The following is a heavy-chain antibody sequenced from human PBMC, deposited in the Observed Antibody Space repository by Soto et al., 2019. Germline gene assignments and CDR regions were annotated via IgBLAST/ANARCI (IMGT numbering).Heavy chain of an antibody. CDR3: ARGSGYAYYYYYYYMDV. Sequence: ASVTVSCKGSGSTFTGYDVDWVRQATGQGLEWMGWMNPNSGNTGYAQKFQGRVTMTRNTSISTAYMELSSLRSEDTAVYYCARGSGYAYYYYYYYMDVWGKGTTVTVSS. CDR2: MNPNSGNT. CDR1: GSTFTGYD. D-gene: IGHD5-12*01. J-gene: IGHJ6*03. V-gene: IGHV1-8*01.